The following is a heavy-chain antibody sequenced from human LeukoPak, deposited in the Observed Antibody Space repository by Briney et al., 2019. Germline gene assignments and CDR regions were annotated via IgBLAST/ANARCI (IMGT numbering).Heavy chain of an antibody. J-gene: IGHJ5*02. D-gene: IGHD3-16*01. V-gene: IGHV3-23*01. CDR3: AKDQGITFGGVENGWFDP. CDR2: ISGSGGST. Sequence: PGGSLRLSCAASGFTFSSYAMSWVRQAPGKGLEWVSAISGSGGSTYYADSVKGRFTISRDNSKNTLYLQMNSLRAEDTAVYYCAKDQGITFGGVENGWFDPWGQGTLVTVSS. CDR1: GFTFSSYA.